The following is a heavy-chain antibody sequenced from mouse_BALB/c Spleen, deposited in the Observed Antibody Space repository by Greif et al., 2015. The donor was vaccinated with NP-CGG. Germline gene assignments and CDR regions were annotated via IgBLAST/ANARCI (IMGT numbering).Heavy chain of an antibody. V-gene: IGHV1S34*01. CDR1: GYSFTGYY. CDR2: ISCYNGAT. D-gene: IGHD2-1*01. Sequence: LVKTGASVKISCKASGYSFTGYYMHWVKQSHGKSLEWIEYISCYNGATSYNQKFKGKATFTVDTSSSTAYMQFNSLTSEDSAVYYCARNGFGGNYWFAYWGQGTLVTVSA. CDR3: ARNGFGGNYWFAY. J-gene: IGHJ3*01.